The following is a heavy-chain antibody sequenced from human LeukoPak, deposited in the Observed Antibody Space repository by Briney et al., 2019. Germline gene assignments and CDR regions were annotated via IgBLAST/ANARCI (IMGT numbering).Heavy chain of an antibody. D-gene: IGHD1-26*01. Sequence: PGRSLRLSCTASGFTFRDYTMTWVRQAPGKGLEWVGFIRSEAYGGTTEYAASVKVRFTISRDDSKSIVYLEMNTLKTEDTAVYYCTREAYSGSYWGQGTLVTVSS. J-gene: IGHJ4*02. V-gene: IGHV3-49*04. CDR1: GFTFRDYT. CDR2: IRSEAYGGTT. CDR3: TREAYSGSY.